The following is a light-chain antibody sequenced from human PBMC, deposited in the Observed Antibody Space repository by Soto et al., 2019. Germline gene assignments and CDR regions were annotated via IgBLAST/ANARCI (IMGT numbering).Light chain of an antibody. Sequence: EIVLTQSPGTLSLSPGERATLSCRAGQSVSSNYLAWFQQKPGQAPRLLIYGASRRASGIPDRFSGSGSGTDFTLTISRLEPEDFAVYYCQQYSSSPLTFGQGTKVEIK. CDR1: QSVSSNY. CDR3: QQYSSSPLT. J-gene: IGKJ1*01. V-gene: IGKV3-20*01. CDR2: GAS.